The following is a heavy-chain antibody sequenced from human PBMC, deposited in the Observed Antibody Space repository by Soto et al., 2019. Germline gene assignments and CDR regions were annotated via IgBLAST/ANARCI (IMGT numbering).Heavy chain of an antibody. CDR2: INSDGSSA. CDR1: GFTFSKYW. V-gene: IGHV3-74*01. D-gene: IGHD3-22*01. Sequence: GGSLRLSCAASGFTFSKYWVHWVRQAPGRGLVWVSRINSDGSSAYYADSVKGRFTISRDNAKNSLYLQMNSLRAEDTAVYYCARYDSSGYYWPYYYYGMDVWGQGTTVTVSS. J-gene: IGHJ6*02. CDR3: ARYDSSGYYWPYYYYGMDV.